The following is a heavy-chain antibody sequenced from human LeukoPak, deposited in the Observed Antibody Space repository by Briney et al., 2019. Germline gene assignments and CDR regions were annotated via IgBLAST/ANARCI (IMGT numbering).Heavy chain of an antibody. CDR3: AKGRDFDWLVDY. Sequence: PGGSLRLSCAASGFTFSSHAMSWVRQAPGKGLEWVSAISGSGGSTYYADSVKGRFTISRDNSKNTLYLQMNSLRAEDTAVYCCAKGRDFDWLVDYWGQGTLVTVSS. CDR1: GFTFSSHA. J-gene: IGHJ4*02. CDR2: ISGSGGST. D-gene: IGHD3-9*01. V-gene: IGHV3-23*01.